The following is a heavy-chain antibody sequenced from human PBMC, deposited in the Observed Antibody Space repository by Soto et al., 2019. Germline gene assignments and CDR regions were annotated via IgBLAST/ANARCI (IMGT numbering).Heavy chain of an antibody. CDR1: GFTFSGYA. D-gene: IGHD6-13*01. CDR3: AKDGAIAAADYFFDY. V-gene: IGHV3-30*18. J-gene: IGHJ4*02. Sequence: PGGSLRLSCVVSGFTFSGYAIHWVRQAPGKGLEWVAVIASDGKDKRYADSVKGRFTISRDNSKNTVYLQMNSLRGEDTAVYYCAKDGAIAAADYFFDYWGQGSLVTSPQ. CDR2: IASDGKDK.